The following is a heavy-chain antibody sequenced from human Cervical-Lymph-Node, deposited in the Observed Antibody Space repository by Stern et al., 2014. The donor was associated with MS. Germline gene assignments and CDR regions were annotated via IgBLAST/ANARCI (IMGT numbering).Heavy chain of an antibody. Sequence: QVQLVQSGPGLVKPSQTLSLTCTVSGGSISSSGYYWSWIRQPADKGLEWIGRIHDSGSTYYNPSLKSRVTISMDTAKNQFSLKLTSVTAADTAVYYCATTRWDPFTWNWFDPWGQGTLVTVSS. CDR1: GGSISSSGYY. CDR2: IHDSGST. J-gene: IGHJ5*02. V-gene: IGHV4-61*02. CDR3: ATTRWDPFTWNWFDP. D-gene: IGHD1-26*01.